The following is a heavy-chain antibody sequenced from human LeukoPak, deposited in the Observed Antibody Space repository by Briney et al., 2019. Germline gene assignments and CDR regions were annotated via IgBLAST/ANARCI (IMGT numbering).Heavy chain of an antibody. CDR2: LIENGVTT. CDR1: GFTFSSHA. Sequence: GGSLRLSCAASGFTFSSHAMSWVRQAPGKGLEWVSGLIENGVTTYYADSVKGRFTISRDNYRNTMYLQMNSPRAEDTAVYYCVKDYQVGSSPAFGDSWGQGTLVTVSS. J-gene: IGHJ4*02. CDR3: VKDYQVGSSPAFGDS. V-gene: IGHV3-23*01. D-gene: IGHD1-26*01.